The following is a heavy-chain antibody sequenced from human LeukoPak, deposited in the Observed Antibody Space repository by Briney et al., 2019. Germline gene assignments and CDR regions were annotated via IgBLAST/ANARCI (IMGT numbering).Heavy chain of an antibody. CDR3: ARANRNVRGVMKLDY. CDR1: GGSFSGYY. V-gene: IGHV4-34*01. D-gene: IGHD3-10*01. CDR2: INHSGST. Sequence: SETLSLTCAVSGGSFSGYYWSWIRQPPGKGLEWIGEINHSGSTNYNPSLQSRVTISVDTSKNQFSLKLSAVTAADTAVYYCARANRNVRGVMKLDYWGQGTLVTVSS. J-gene: IGHJ4*02.